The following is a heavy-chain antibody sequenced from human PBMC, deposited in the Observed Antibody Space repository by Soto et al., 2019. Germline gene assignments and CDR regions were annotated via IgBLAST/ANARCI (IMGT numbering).Heavy chain of an antibody. J-gene: IGHJ6*02. V-gene: IGHV4-59*08. Sequence: PESPSLTCSVPGGSITSHYCSWFRQPPGKGLEWLGYIHHSGLTSYNPSLTSRLTLSVDTSKNQFTLKVNSVTAADTALYYCARQGFGQLHGLVDVWGPGTTVT. D-gene: IGHD3-10*01. CDR1: GGSITSHY. CDR3: ARQGFGQLHGLVDV. CDR2: IHHSGLT.